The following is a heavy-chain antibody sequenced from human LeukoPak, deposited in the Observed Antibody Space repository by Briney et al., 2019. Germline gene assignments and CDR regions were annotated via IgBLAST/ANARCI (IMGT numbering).Heavy chain of an antibody. V-gene: IGHV3-23*01. CDR2: ISGSGDTT. D-gene: IGHD6-19*01. CDR3: ARESFRALAGYLDY. Sequence: GGSLRLSCAASGFTFSNYAMSWVRQAPGKGLEWVSGISGSGDTTYYADSEEGRFTISRDNSRNTLFLQMNSLRVEDTAVYFCARESFRALAGYLDYWGQGSLVIVSS. J-gene: IGHJ4*02. CDR1: GFTFSNYA.